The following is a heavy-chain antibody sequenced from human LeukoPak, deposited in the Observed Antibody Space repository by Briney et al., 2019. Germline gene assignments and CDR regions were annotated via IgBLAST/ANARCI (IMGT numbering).Heavy chain of an antibody. CDR3: ARDGIYGGTADF. V-gene: IGHV4-4*07. CDR2: VFSSGSS. CDR1: GGSISSYY. J-gene: IGHJ4*02. Sequence: SETLSLTCTVSGGSISSYYWSWIRQPAGKGLEWIGHVFSSGSSNYNPSLKSRVTMSVDTSKNQFSLKLSSVTAADTAVYYCARDGIYGGTADFWGQGTLVTVSS. D-gene: IGHD1-14*01.